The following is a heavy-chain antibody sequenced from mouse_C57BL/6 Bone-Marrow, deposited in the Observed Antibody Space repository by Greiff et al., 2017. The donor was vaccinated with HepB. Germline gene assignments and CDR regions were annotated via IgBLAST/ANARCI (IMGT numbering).Heavy chain of an antibody. CDR2: INPYNGGT. CDR3: ARSTMITTSPYYAMDY. J-gene: IGHJ4*01. V-gene: IGHV1-19*01. D-gene: IGHD2-4*01. Sequence: VQLKESGPVLVKPGASVKMSCKASGYTFTDYYMNWVKQSHGKSLEWIGVINPYNGGTSYNQKFKGKATLTVDKSSSTAYMELNSLTSEDSAVYYCARSTMITTSPYYAMDYWGQGTSVTVSS. CDR1: GYTFTDYY.